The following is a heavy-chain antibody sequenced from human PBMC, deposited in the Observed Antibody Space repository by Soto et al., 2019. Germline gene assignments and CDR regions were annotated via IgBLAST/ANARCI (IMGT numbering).Heavy chain of an antibody. CDR2: IIPILGIA. CDR1: GGTFSSYT. D-gene: IGHD2-15*01. Sequence: SVKVSCKASGGTFSSYTISWVGQAPGQGLEWMGRIIPILGIANYAQKFQGRVTITADKSTSTAYMELSSLRSEDTAVYYCAREKGYCSGGSCYGDAFDIWGQGTMVTVSS. J-gene: IGHJ3*02. CDR3: AREKGYCSGGSCYGDAFDI. V-gene: IGHV1-69*04.